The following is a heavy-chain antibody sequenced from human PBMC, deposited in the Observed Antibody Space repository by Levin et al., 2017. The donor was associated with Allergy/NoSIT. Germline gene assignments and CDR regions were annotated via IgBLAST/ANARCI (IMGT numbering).Heavy chain of an antibody. J-gene: IGHJ4*02. D-gene: IGHD2-15*01. CDR3: ARDLGELRYCSGYSCYELDF. Sequence: GASVKVSCKASGYIFTDYAMHWVRQAPGQRLEWMGWINAGNGNTQYSQKFQGRVTISRDTSATTAYMELSSLRSEDTAVYYCARDLGELRYCSGYSCYELDFWGQGTLVTVSS. V-gene: IGHV1-3*01. CDR2: INAGNGNT. CDR1: GYIFTDYA.